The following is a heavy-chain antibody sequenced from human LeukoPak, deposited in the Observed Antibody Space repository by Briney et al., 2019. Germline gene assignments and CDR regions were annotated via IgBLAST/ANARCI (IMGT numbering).Heavy chain of an antibody. V-gene: IGHV4-59*01. CDR2: IYYSGCT. J-gene: IGHJ3*02. D-gene: IGHD5-24*01. Sequence: SETLSLTCTVSGGSISSYYWSWIRQPPGKGLEWIGYIYYSGCTNYNPSLKSRVTISVDTSKNQFSLKLSSVTAADTAVYYCARGAGGYKTFDAFDIWGQGTMVTVSS. CDR1: GGSISSYY. CDR3: ARGAGGYKTFDAFDI.